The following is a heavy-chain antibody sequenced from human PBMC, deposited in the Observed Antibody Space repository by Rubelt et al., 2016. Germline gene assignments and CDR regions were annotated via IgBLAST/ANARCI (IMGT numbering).Heavy chain of an antibody. Sequence: GGGLVKPGGSLRLSCAASGFTFSSYWMSWVRQAPGKGLEWVANIKQDVSEIYYVDSVKGRFTISRDNSKNTLYLQMNSLRAEDTAVYYCARPYCGGDCSSVWFDAFDIWGQGTMVTVSS. D-gene: IGHD2-21*02. CDR1: GFTFSSYW. V-gene: IGHV3-7*02. J-gene: IGHJ3*02. CDR3: ARPYCGGDCSSVWFDAFDI. CDR2: IKQDVSEI.